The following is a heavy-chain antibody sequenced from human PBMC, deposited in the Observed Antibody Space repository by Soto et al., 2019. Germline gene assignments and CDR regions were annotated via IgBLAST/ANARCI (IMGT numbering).Heavy chain of an antibody. Sequence: QVQLQESGPGLVKPSQTLSLTCTVSGGSISSGGYYWSWIRQHPGKGLEWIGYIYYSGSTYYNPSLTSRVTISGDTSKNHFSLKLSSVTAADTAVYYCARGGYCSSSRCRDVWFDPWCQGTLVSVSS. CDR1: GGSISSGGYY. CDR3: ARGGYCSSSRCRDVWFDP. D-gene: IGHD2-2*01. CDR2: IYYSGST. J-gene: IGHJ5*02. V-gene: IGHV4-31*03.